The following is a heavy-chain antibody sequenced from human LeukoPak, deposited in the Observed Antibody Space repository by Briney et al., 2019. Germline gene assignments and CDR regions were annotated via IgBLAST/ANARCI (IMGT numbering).Heavy chain of an antibody. Sequence: QPGGSLRLSCAASGFTFNSYAMSWVRQAPGKGLEWVSVIYSGGTTYYADSVKGRFTISRDNSKNTLYLQMNSLRAEDTAVYYCAIVDTAMDPWGQGTLVIVSS. D-gene: IGHD5-18*01. CDR3: AIVDTAMDP. CDR1: GFTFNSYA. V-gene: IGHV3-23*03. CDR2: IYSGGTT. J-gene: IGHJ5*02.